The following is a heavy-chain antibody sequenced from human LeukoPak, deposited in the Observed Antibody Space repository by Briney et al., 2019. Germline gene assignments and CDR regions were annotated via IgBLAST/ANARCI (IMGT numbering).Heavy chain of an antibody. Sequence: SETLSLTCAVYGGSFSGYYWSWIRQPPGKGLEWIGEINHSGSTNYNPSLKSRVTISVDTSKNQFSLKLSSVPAADTAVYYCARKVATMNWFDPWGQGTLVTVSS. CDR3: ARKVATMNWFDP. CDR2: INHSGST. J-gene: IGHJ5*02. CDR1: GGSFSGYY. V-gene: IGHV4-34*01. D-gene: IGHD5-12*01.